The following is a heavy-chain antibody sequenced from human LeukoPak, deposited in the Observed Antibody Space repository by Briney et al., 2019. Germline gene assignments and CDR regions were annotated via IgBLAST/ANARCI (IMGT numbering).Heavy chain of an antibody. CDR3: ARDPGDSAMGKPRYYYMDV. CDR1: GGSISTYY. Sequence: PSETLSLTCTVSGGSISTYYWSWIRQPPGKGLEWIGYIYYSGSINYNPSLKSRVTISVDMSKNQFSLKLSSVTAADTAVYYCARDPGDSAMGKPRYYYMDVWGKGTTVIVSS. V-gene: IGHV4-59*01. D-gene: IGHD5-18*01. CDR2: IYYSGSI. J-gene: IGHJ6*03.